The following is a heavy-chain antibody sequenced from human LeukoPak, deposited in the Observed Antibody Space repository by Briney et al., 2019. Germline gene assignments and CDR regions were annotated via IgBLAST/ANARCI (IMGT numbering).Heavy chain of an antibody. V-gene: IGHV4-59*01. CDR1: GGSISNYY. D-gene: IGHD3-22*01. J-gene: IGHJ5*02. CDR3: AREPGFDSSGYLNWFDP. CDR2: ICDSGSD. Sequence: SETLSLTCTVSGGSISNYYWRWIRQPPGKGLEWIGNICDSGSDNYNPYLKSRVTILLETYKNQFYLKLSSVTAADTAVYYCAREPGFDSSGYLNWFDPWGQGTLVTVSS.